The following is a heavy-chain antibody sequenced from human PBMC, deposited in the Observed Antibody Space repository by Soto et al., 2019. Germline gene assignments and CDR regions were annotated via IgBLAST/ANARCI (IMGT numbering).Heavy chain of an antibody. CDR1: GGSFSGYY. CDR3: ARGPGYDYVWGSYRRGPYYFDY. Sequence: SETLSLTCAVYGGSFSGYYWSWIRQPPGKGLEWIGEINHSGSTNYNPSLKSRVTISVDTSKNQFSLKLSSVTAADTAVYYCARGPGYDYVWGSYRRGPYYFDYWGQGILVTVSS. D-gene: IGHD3-16*02. J-gene: IGHJ4*02. CDR2: INHSGST. V-gene: IGHV4-34*01.